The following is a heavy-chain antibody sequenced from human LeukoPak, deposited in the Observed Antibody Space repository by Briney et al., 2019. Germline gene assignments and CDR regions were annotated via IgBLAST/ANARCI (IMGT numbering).Heavy chain of an antibody. D-gene: IGHD3-9*01. Sequence: SQALSLTCTVSGGSISTGGYYWSWLRQHPGKGLEGIGLIYYSGSTYYNPSPKTRLTISVDTSKNQFSLKLSSVTAADTAGYYCARAAGYYDILTGNYGMDVWGQGTTVTVSS. J-gene: IGHJ6*02. CDR2: IYYSGST. CDR3: ARAAGYYDILTGNYGMDV. CDR1: GGSISTGGYY. V-gene: IGHV4-31*03.